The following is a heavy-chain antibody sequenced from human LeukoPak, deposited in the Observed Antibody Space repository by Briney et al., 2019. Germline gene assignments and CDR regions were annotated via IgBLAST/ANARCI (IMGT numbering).Heavy chain of an antibody. CDR3: NTDYGSGSYHYFNY. D-gene: IGHD3-10*01. V-gene: IGHV3-15*01. CDR1: GFTFSNAW. CDR2: IKSKTDGGTT. J-gene: IGHJ4*02. Sequence: GGSLRLSCAASGFTFSNAWMSWVRRAPGKGLELVGRIKSKTDGGTTDYAAPVKGRFTISRDDSKNTLYLQMSSLKTEDTAVYYCNTDYGSGSYHYFNYWGQGALVTVSS.